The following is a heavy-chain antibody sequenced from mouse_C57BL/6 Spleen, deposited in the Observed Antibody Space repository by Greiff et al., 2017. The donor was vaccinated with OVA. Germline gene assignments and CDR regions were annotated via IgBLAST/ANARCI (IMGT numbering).Heavy chain of an antibody. D-gene: IGHD3-1*01. V-gene: IGHV1-64*01. J-gene: IGHJ2*01. Sequence: QVHVKQPGAELVKPGASVKLSCKASGYTFTSYWMHWVKQRPGQGLEWIGMIHPNSGSTNYNEKFKSKATLTVDKSSSTAYMQLSSLTSEDSAVYYCARENSLYYFDYWGQGTTLTVSS. CDR2: IHPNSGST. CDR3: ARENSLYYFDY. CDR1: GYTFTSYW.